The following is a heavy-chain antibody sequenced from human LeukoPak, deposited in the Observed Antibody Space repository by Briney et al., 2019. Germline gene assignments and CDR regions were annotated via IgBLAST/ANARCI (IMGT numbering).Heavy chain of an antibody. V-gene: IGHV3-53*01. CDR3: ARDGPQTYYYDSSGYYRYYYYGMDV. J-gene: IGHJ6*02. Sequence: GGSLRPSCAASGFTVSSNYMSWVRQAPGKGLEWVSVIYSGGSTYYADSVKGRFTISRDNSKNTLYLQMNSLRAEDTAVYYCARDGPQTYYYDSSGYYRYYYYGMDVWGQGTTVTVSS. D-gene: IGHD3-22*01. CDR2: IYSGGST. CDR1: GFTVSSNY.